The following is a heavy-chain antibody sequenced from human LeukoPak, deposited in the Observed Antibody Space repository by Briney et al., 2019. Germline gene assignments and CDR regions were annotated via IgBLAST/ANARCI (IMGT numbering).Heavy chain of an antibody. V-gene: IGHV3-23*01. CDR3: AKGGSSNSYYGMDV. D-gene: IGHD2-15*01. CDR2: ISGSGGST. J-gene: IGHJ6*02. CDR1: GFTFSSYA. Sequence: GGSLRLSCAASGFTFSSYAMSWVRQAPGKGLKWVSAISGSGGSTYYADSVKGRFTISRDNSKNTLYLQMNSLRAEDTAVYYCAKGGSSNSYYGMDVWGQGTTVTVSS.